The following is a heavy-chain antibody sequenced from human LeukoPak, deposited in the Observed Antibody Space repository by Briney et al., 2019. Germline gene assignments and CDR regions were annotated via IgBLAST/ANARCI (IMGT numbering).Heavy chain of an antibody. CDR1: GGSFSGYY. CDR3: AGAFRGRVGGVIRGTYLDY. V-gene: IGHV4-34*01. D-gene: IGHD3-10*01. J-gene: IGHJ4*02. CDR2: INHSGST. Sequence: SETLSLTCAVYGGSFSGYYWSWIRQPPGKGLEWIGEINHSGSTNYNPSLKSRVTISVDTPKNQFSLKLSSVTAADTAVDFCAGAFRGRVGGVIRGTYLDYGGRGTLVTASS.